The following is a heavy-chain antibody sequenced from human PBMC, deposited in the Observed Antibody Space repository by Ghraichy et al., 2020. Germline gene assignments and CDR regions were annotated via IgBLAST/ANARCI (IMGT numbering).Heavy chain of an antibody. Sequence: GESLNISCKGSGYSFTSYWIGWVRQMPGKGLEWMGIIYPGDSDTRYSPSFQGQVTISADKSISTAYLQWSSLKASDTAMYYCARWGDYYDSSGYYYEAYYYGMDVWGQGTTVTVSS. V-gene: IGHV5-51*01. D-gene: IGHD3-22*01. CDR2: IYPGDSDT. CDR3: ARWGDYYDSSGYYYEAYYYGMDV. J-gene: IGHJ6*02. CDR1: GYSFTSYW.